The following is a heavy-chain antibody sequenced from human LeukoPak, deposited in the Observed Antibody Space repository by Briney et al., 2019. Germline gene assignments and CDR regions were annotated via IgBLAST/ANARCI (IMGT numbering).Heavy chain of an antibody. CDR1: GFTFSKAW. CDR3: TRAPNWGSADWFDP. Sequence: GGSLRLSCGASGFTFSKAWMSWVRQAPGKGLEWVSSISSSSSYIYYADSVKGRFTISRDDSKNTAYLQMNSLKTEDTAVYYCTRAPNWGSADWFDPWGQGTLVTVSS. V-gene: IGHV3-21*04. D-gene: IGHD7-27*01. CDR2: ISSSSSYI. J-gene: IGHJ5*02.